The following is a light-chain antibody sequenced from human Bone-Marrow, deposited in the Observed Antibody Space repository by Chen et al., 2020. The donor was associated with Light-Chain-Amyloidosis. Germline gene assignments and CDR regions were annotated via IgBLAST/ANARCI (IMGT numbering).Light chain of an antibody. V-gene: IGLV3-25*03. Sequence: SYELTQPPSVSVSPGQTARITCSGDDLPTKYAYWYQQKPGQAPVLVIHRDTERPSGISERFSGSSSGRTATLTISGVQAEDEAGYHCQSADSGGTYEVIFGGGTKLTVL. CDR1: DLPTKY. J-gene: IGLJ2*01. CDR3: QSADSGGTYEVI. CDR2: RDT.